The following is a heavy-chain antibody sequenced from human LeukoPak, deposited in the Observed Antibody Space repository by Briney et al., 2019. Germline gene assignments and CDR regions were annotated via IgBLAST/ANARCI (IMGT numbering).Heavy chain of an antibody. V-gene: IGHV3-73*01. CDR3: AKDTFPYDWDAFDI. J-gene: IGHJ3*02. Sequence: PGGSLSLSCAASGFTFSGSTMHWVRQASGKGLEWVGRIRSKADNYATEYAASVKGRFTISRDNAKNSLYLQMNSLRPEDTALYYCAKDTFPYDWDAFDIWGQGTMVTVSS. CDR1: GFTFSGST. CDR2: IRSKADNYAT. D-gene: IGHD5-12*01.